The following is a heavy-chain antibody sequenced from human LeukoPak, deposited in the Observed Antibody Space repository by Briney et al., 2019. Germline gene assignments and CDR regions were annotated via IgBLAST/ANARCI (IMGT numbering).Heavy chain of an antibody. CDR2: MNPNSGNT. D-gene: IGHD3-10*01. CDR1: GYTFTSYD. CDR3: ARGYVLLWFGEHQTYYYMGV. J-gene: IGHJ6*03. V-gene: IGHV1-8*01. Sequence: ASVKVSCKASGYTFTSYDINWVRQATGQGLEWMGWMNPNSGNTGYAQKFQGRVTMTRNTSISTAYMELSSLRSEDTAVYYCARGYVLLWFGEHQTYYYMGVWGKGTTVTISS.